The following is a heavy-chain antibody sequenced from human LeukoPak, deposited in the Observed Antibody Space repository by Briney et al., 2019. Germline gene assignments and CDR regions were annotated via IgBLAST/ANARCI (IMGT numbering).Heavy chain of an antibody. Sequence: ASGKFSCTASGGTFSSYAISWVRRAPGQGLEWIGGIIPIFGTANYAQKFQGRVTITADKFTSTAYMELSSLRSEDTAVYYCARDPGYYDSSGYSFDYWGQGTLVTVSS. D-gene: IGHD3-22*01. CDR3: ARDPGYYDSSGYSFDY. CDR1: GGTFSSYA. J-gene: IGHJ4*02. V-gene: IGHV1-69*06. CDR2: IIPIFGTA.